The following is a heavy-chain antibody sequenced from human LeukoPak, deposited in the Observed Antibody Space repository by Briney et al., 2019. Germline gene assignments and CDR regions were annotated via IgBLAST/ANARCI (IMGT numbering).Heavy chain of an antibody. CDR1: GYTFTGYY. D-gene: IGHD2-2*01. Sequence: GASVKVSCKASGYTFTGYYMHWVRQAPGQGLEWMGWINPNSGGTNYAQKFQGRVTMTRDTSISTAYMELSRLRSDDTAVYYCASIVVVPAAPRYWFDPWGQGTLVTVSS. J-gene: IGHJ5*02. V-gene: IGHV1-2*02. CDR2: INPNSGGT. CDR3: ASIVVVPAAPRYWFDP.